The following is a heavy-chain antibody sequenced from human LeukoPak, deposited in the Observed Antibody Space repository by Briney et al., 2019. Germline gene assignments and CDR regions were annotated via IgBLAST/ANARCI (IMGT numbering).Heavy chain of an antibody. Sequence: SETLSLTCTVSGVSISSYYWSWIRQPPGKGLEWIGYIYYSGSTNYNPSLKSRVTISVDTSKNQFSLKLSSVPAADTAVYYCARDVAAAGTAFDIWGQGTMVTVSS. V-gene: IGHV4-59*01. CDR1: GVSISSYY. CDR3: ARDVAAAGTAFDI. CDR2: IYYSGST. D-gene: IGHD6-13*01. J-gene: IGHJ3*02.